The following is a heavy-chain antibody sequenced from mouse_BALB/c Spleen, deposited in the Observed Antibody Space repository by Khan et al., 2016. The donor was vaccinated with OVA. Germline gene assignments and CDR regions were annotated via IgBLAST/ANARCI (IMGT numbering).Heavy chain of an antibody. D-gene: IGHD2-2*01. CDR3: ARREMYGYDTSWFAY. CDR2: IDPSDSET. Sequence: QVQLQQPGAELVRPGASVKLSCKASGYTFTSYWMNWVKQRPGHGLEWIGRIDPSDSETHYNQIFKDKATLTVDTSSTTAYMQLSSLTSEDSAVYYCARREMYGYDTSWFAYWGQGTLVTVSA. V-gene: IGHV1-61*01. J-gene: IGHJ3*01. CDR1: GYTFTSYW.